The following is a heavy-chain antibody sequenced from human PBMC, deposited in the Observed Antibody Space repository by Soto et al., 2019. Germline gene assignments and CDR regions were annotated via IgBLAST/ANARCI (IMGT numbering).Heavy chain of an antibody. CDR2: FIPILDMA. Sequence: QVQVVQSGAEVKKPESSVKVSCKPSGGTFNTYTVNWVRLAPGHGLEWMGRFIPILDMANYAQKFQDRVTITAYSSPCTASMELNSLTSDDTAVYYCAITYCRDNSCPRDFDFWGPGTRVTVSS. V-gene: IGHV1-69*02. CDR3: AITYCRDNSCPRDFDF. D-gene: IGHD2-21*01. CDR1: GGTFNTYT. J-gene: IGHJ4*02.